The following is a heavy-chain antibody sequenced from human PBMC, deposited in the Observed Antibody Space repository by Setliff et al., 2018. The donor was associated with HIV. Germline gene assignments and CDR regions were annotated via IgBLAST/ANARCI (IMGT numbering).Heavy chain of an antibody. CDR2: IDHSGST. D-gene: IGHD6-19*01. J-gene: IGHJ5*02. CDR3: ARGVYSSGWYLLTRLDP. Sequence: TLSLTCTVSGGSISSHYWSWIRQPPGKGLEWMGEIDHSGSTNYNPSLKSRVTISLDTSKNQFSLRLTSVTAADTAVYYCARGVYSSGWYLLTRLDPWGQGVLVTVSS. CDR1: GGSISSHY. V-gene: IGHV4-34*01.